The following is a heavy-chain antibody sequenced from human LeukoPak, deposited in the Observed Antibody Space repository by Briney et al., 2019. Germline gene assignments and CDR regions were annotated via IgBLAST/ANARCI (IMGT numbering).Heavy chain of an antibody. V-gene: IGHV1-69*13. Sequence: SVKVSCKASGGTFSSYAISWVRQAPGQGLEWMGGIIPIFGTANYAQKFQGRVTITADESTSTAYMELSSLRSEDTAVYYCASPHYGGNSFDYWGQGTLVTVSS. J-gene: IGHJ4*02. CDR3: ASPHYGGNSFDY. CDR2: IIPIFGTA. D-gene: IGHD4-23*01. CDR1: GGTFSSYA.